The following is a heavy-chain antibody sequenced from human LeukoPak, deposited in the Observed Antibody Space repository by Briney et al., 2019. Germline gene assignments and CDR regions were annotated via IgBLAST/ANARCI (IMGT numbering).Heavy chain of an antibody. D-gene: IGHD6-19*01. J-gene: IGHJ4*02. CDR3: ARDRVGSGWPRPFYFEF. CDR2: INTNTGAT. CDR1: GYTFTGYY. V-gene: IGHV1-2*04. Sequence: ASVKVSCKPSGYTFTGYYLHWVRQAPGQVFEWLGWINTNTGATVYAQNFQGWVTMSRDTSISTAYMELSSLRSDDTAVYYCARDRVGSGWPRPFYFEFWGQGTLVTVSS.